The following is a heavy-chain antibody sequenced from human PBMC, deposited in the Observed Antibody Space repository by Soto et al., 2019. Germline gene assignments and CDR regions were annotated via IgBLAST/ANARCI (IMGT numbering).Heavy chain of an antibody. CDR3: ARDRGYCSSTSCYYYGMGV. V-gene: IGHV1-69*13. CDR1: GGTFSSYA. Sequence: SVKVSCKASGGTFSSYAISWVRQAPGQGLEWMGGIIPIFGTANYAQKFQGRVTITADESTSTAYMELSSLRSEDTAVYYCARDRGYCSSTSCYYYGMGVWGQGTTVTVSS. D-gene: IGHD2-2*01. J-gene: IGHJ6*02. CDR2: IIPIFGTA.